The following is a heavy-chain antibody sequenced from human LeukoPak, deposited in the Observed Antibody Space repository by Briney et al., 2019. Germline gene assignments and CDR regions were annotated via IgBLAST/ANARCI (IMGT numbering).Heavy chain of an antibody. Sequence: GGSLRLSCAGSGFTFSIYAMTWVRQAPGKGLEWVSSISGPGDSTNYADSVKGRFTISRDNSKNTLYMQMNSLRAEDTAVYYCARATARKRPYYYGSGSPHMDVWGKGTTVTVSS. CDR2: ISGPGDST. CDR3: ARATARKRPYYYGSGSPHMDV. CDR1: GFTFSIYA. J-gene: IGHJ6*03. D-gene: IGHD3-10*01. V-gene: IGHV3-23*01.